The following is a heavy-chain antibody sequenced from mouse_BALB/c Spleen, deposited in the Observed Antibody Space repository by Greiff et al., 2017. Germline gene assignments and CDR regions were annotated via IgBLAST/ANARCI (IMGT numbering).Heavy chain of an antibody. CDR1: GFTFNTNA. CDR3: VLGQGDY. V-gene: IGHV10S3*01. D-gene: IGHD4-1*01. Sequence: EVQLVETGGGLVQPKGSLKLSCAASGFTFNTNAMNWVRQAPGKGLEWVARIRSKSNNYATYYADSVKDRFTISRDDSQSMLYLQMNNLKTEDTAMYYCVLGQGDYWGQGTTLTVSS. CDR2: IRSKSNNYAT. J-gene: IGHJ2*01.